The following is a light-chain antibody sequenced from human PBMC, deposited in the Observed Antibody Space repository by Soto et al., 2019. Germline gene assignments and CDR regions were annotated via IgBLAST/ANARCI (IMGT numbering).Light chain of an antibody. CDR2: KDS. Sequence: SYELTQPPSVSVSPGQTARISCSGDALPNLYSYWYRQKPGQAPILLIYKDSERPSGIPERFSGSSAGTTVTLTINGVQEEDEATYYCQSADSSGTSVIFGGGTKLTVL. CDR3: QSADSSGTSVI. V-gene: IGLV3-25*03. CDR1: ALPNLY. J-gene: IGLJ2*01.